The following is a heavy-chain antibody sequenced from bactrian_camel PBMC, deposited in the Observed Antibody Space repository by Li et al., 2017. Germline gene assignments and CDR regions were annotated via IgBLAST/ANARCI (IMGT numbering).Heavy chain of an antibody. V-gene: IGHV3S40*01. CDR1: GFTFSSYD. CDR3: AAYKVAGPGDLDTSAYKY. J-gene: IGHJ4*01. D-gene: IGHD3*01. CDR2: INCGRLRT. Sequence: RLSCAASGFTFSSYDMSWVRQAPGKGLEWLSPINCGRLRTYCADSVKGRFTISRDNAKNTLYLRMDSLNPEDTAMYYCAAYKVAGPGDLDTSAYKYWGQGTQVTVS.